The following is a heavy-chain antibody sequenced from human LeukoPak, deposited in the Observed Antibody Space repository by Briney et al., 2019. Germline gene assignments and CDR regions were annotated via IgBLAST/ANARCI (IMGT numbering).Heavy chain of an antibody. Sequence: SQTLSLTCAISGDSVSSNSAAWNWIRQSPSRGLEWLGRTYYRSKWYNDYAVSVKSRITINPDTSKNQFSLQLNSVTPEDAAVYYCARDAAAADGGGFDPWGQGTLVTVSS. J-gene: IGHJ5*02. CDR3: ARDAAAADGGGFDP. CDR1: GDSVSSNSAA. D-gene: IGHD6-13*01. CDR2: TYYRSKWYN. V-gene: IGHV6-1*01.